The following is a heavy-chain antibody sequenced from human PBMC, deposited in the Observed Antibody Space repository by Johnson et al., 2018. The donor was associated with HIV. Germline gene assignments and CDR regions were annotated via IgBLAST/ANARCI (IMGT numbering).Heavy chain of an antibody. CDR2: IYSGGST. CDR3: ARTSLEMATISAFDI. D-gene: IGHD5-24*01. Sequence: VQLVESGGGLIQPGGFLRLSCAASGFTFSDYWMSWVRQAPGKGLEWVSVIYSGGSTYYADSVKGRFTISRDNSKNTLYLQMNSLRAEDTAVYYCARTSLEMATISAFDIWGQGTMVTVSS. J-gene: IGHJ3*02. CDR1: GFTFSDYW. V-gene: IGHV3-66*02.